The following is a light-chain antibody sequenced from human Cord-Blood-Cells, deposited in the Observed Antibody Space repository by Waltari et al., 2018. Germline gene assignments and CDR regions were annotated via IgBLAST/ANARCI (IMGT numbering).Light chain of an antibody. CDR2: GNS. J-gene: IGLJ2*01. Sequence: QSVLTQPPSVSGAPGQRVTISCTGSSSTIGPGYDVHWDQQLPGTAPKLLIYGNSNRPSGVPDRFSGSKSGTSASLAITGLQAEDEADYYYQSYDSSLSGPVVFGGGTKLTVL. CDR1: SSTIGPGYD. V-gene: IGLV1-40*01. CDR3: QSYDSSLSGPVV.